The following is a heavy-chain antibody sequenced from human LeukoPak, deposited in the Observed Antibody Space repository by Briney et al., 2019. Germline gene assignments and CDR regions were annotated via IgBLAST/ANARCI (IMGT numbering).Heavy chain of an antibody. CDR2: IHPGDSDT. D-gene: IGHD3-22*01. CDR3: ARQDSSGYYPDY. J-gene: IGHJ4*02. V-gene: IGHV5-51*01. Sequence: GESLKISCKASGYSFTSYSIGWVRQMRGKGLEWMGIIHPGDSDTRYSPSVEGQVTISAEKSISTAYLQWSSLKASDTAMYYCARQDSSGYYPDYWGQGTLVTVSS. CDR1: GYSFTSYS.